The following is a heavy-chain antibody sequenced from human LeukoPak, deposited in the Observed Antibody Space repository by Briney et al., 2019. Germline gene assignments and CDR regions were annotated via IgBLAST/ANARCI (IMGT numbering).Heavy chain of an antibody. CDR1: GFTFSDHY. CDR2: TRNKVQSYTT. CDR3: VRGAYCRSNYCPAPFDY. J-gene: IGHJ4*02. D-gene: IGHD2-2*01. Sequence: AGGSLRLSCAASGFTFSDHYMDWVRQAPGEGLEWVARTRNKVQSYTTEYAASVKGRFTISRDDSKNSVSLQMNTLKTEDTAIYYCVRGAYCRSNYCPAPFDYWGQGILVTVSS. V-gene: IGHV3-72*01.